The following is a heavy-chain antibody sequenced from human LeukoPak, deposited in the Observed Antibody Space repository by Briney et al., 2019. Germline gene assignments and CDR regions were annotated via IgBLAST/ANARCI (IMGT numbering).Heavy chain of an antibody. Sequence: PSETLSLTCAVYGGSFSGYYWSWIRQPPGKGLEWIGEINHSGSTNYNPSLKSRVTISVDTSKNQFSLKLSSVTAADTAVYYCARLPKASSGYNYFDYWGQGTLVTVSS. CDR3: ARLPKASSGYNYFDY. J-gene: IGHJ4*02. D-gene: IGHD3-22*01. CDR1: GGSFSGYY. CDR2: INHSGST. V-gene: IGHV4-34*01.